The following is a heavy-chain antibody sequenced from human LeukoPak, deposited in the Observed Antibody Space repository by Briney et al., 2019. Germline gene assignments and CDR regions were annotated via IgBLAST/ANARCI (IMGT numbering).Heavy chain of an antibody. CDR3: ARLTPAAGRLYFVD. Sequence: GGSLRLSCAASGFTVNSNYLSWVRQAPRKGLEWVSTLYNTGNTYYADSVKGRFSISRDNSKNTLFLQMNSLRAEDTGVYYCARLTPAAGRLYFVDWGPGTLVTVSS. D-gene: IGHD6-13*01. CDR2: LYNTGNT. V-gene: IGHV3-53*01. CDR1: GFTVNSNY. J-gene: IGHJ4*02.